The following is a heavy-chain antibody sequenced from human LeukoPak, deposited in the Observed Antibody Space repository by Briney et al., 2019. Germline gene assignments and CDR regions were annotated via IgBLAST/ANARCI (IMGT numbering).Heavy chain of an antibody. D-gene: IGHD3-10*01. V-gene: IGHV4-39*07. CDR2: IYYNGDT. J-gene: IGHJ5*02. CDR1: GGSISSSRSY. Sequence: SETLSLTCSVSGGSISSSRSYWGWIRQTPGKGLEWVGSIYYNGDTYYNPSFKSRVSMSVDTAKNQISLILTSVTAADTAVYYCARGDYGSGTYLWGSWGQGILVTVSP. CDR3: ARGDYGSGTYLWGS.